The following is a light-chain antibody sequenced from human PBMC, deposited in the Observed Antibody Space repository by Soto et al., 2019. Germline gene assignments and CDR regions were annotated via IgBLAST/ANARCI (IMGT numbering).Light chain of an antibody. V-gene: IGKV3-15*01. J-gene: IGKJ2*01. CDR1: QTISNN. CDR2: GIS. Sequence: EVVMTQSPTTLSVSPGERVTLSCSASQTISNNLAWYRKKPGQAPSLLIYGISPRATGLPARFSGSGSGTEFTLTISSLQSDDFALYYCQQYNNWPHTFGQGTKLEIK. CDR3: QQYNNWPHT.